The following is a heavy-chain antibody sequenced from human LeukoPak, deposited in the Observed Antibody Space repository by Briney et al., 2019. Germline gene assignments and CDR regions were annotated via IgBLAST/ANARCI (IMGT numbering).Heavy chain of an antibody. D-gene: IGHD3-22*01. V-gene: IGHV3-21*01. Sequence: GGSLTLSCAASRFTFSSYGMNCVRQAPGKWLEWVSSISSSSSYIYYADSVKGRFAISRDNAKNSLYLQMNSLRAEDTAVYYCASRSLSGYYYFDYWGQGTLVTVSS. CDR1: RFTFSSYG. J-gene: IGHJ4*02. CDR3: ASRSLSGYYYFDY. CDR2: ISSSSSYI.